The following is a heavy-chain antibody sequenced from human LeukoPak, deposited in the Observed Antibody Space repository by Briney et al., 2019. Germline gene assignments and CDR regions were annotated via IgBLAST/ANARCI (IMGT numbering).Heavy chain of an antibody. Sequence: GASVKVSCKASGGTFSSYAISWVRQAPGQGLEWMGRIIPILVIANYAQKFQGRVTITADKSTSTAYMELSSLRSEDTAVYYCARVEYSSSWFFDYWGQGTLVTVSS. CDR3: ARVEYSSSWFFDY. CDR1: GGTFSSYA. V-gene: IGHV1-69*04. CDR2: IIPILVIA. J-gene: IGHJ4*02. D-gene: IGHD6-13*01.